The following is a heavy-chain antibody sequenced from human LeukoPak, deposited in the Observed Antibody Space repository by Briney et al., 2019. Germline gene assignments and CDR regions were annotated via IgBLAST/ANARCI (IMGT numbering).Heavy chain of an antibody. CDR3: ARVATKRIAAAGPLGFDP. D-gene: IGHD6-13*01. CDR2: IYYSGST. V-gene: IGHV4-59*01. Sequence: PSETLSLTCTVSGGSISSYYWSWIRQPPGKGLEWLGYIYYSGSTNYNPSLKSRVTISVDTSKNQFSLKLSSVTAADTAVYYCARVATKRIAAAGPLGFDPWGQGTLVTVSS. J-gene: IGHJ5*02. CDR1: GGSISSYY.